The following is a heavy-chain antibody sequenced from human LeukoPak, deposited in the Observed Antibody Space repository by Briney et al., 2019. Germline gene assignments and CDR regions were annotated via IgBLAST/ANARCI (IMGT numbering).Heavy chain of an antibody. CDR3: ARASDY. CDR1: GFTFSSYW. V-gene: IGHV3-7*01. Sequence: GGSLRLSCAAPGFTFSSYWMSWVRQAPGKGLEWVANIKQDGSEKYYVDSVKGRFTISRDNAKNSLYLQMNSLRAEDTAVYYCARASDYWGQGTLVTVSS. CDR2: IKQDGSEK. J-gene: IGHJ4*02.